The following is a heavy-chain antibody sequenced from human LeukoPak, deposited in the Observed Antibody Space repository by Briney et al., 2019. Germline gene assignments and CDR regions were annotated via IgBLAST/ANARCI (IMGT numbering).Heavy chain of an antibody. CDR2: ISSSTI. Sequence: PGGSLRLSCAASGFTFSSYSMNWVRQAPGKGLEWVPYISSSTIYYADSVKGRFTISRDNAKNSLYLQMNSLRAEDTAVYYCARVSSSADYWGQGTLVTVSS. V-gene: IGHV3-48*04. CDR1: GFTFSSYS. J-gene: IGHJ4*02. D-gene: IGHD6-13*01. CDR3: ARVSSSADY.